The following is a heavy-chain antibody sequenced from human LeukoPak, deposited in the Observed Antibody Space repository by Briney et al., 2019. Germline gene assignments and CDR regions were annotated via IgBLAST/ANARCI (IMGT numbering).Heavy chain of an antibody. D-gene: IGHD2-2*01. CDR1: GGSISSSSYY. CDR3: ARLPTIVVVPAAIDY. V-gene: IGHV4-39*01. Sequence: SETLSLTCTVSGGSISSSSYYWGWIRQPPGKGLEWIGSIYYSGSTYYNPSLKSRVTISVDTSKNQFSLKLSSVTAADTAVYYCARLPTIVVVPAAIDYWGQGTLVTVSS. J-gene: IGHJ4*02. CDR2: IYYSGST.